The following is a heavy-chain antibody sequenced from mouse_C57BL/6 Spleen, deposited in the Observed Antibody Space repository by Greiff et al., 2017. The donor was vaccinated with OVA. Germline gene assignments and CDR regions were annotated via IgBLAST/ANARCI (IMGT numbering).Heavy chain of an antibody. CDR3: AREYEGYFDY. V-gene: IGHV5-4*01. D-gene: IGHD2-3*01. CDR1: GFTFSSYA. J-gene: IGHJ2*01. Sequence: EVKVVESGGGLVKPGGSLKLSCAASGFTFSSYAMSWVRQTPEKRLEWVATISDGGSYTYYPDNVKGRFTISRDNAKNNLYLQMSHLKSEDTAMYYCAREYEGYFDYWGQGTTLTVSA. CDR2: ISDGGSYT.